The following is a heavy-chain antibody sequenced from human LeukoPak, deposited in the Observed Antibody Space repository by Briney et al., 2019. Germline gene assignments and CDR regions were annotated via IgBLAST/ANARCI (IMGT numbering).Heavy chain of an antibody. D-gene: IGHD6-19*01. CDR2: ISGSGGST. J-gene: IGHJ4*02. Sequence: LSLTCTVSGGSISSGGYYWSWVRQAPGKGLEWVSAISGSGGSTYYADSVKGRFTISRDNSKNTLYLQMNSLRAEDTAVYYCARHPTYSSGIPVDYWGQGTLVTVSS. CDR1: GGSISSGGYY. V-gene: IGHV3-23*01. CDR3: ARHPTYSSGIPVDY.